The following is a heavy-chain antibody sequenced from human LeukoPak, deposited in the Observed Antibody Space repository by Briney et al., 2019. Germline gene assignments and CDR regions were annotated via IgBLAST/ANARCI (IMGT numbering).Heavy chain of an antibody. V-gene: IGHV4-31*03. D-gene: IGHD2-2*01. Sequence: SQTLSLTCTVSGGSISSGGYYWSWIRQHPGKGLEWIGYIYCSGSTYYNPSLKSRVTISVDTSKNQFSLKLSSVTAADTAVYYCASSTSLRFDPWGQGTLVTVSS. CDR2: IYCSGST. CDR1: GGSISSGGYY. J-gene: IGHJ5*02. CDR3: ASSTSLRFDP.